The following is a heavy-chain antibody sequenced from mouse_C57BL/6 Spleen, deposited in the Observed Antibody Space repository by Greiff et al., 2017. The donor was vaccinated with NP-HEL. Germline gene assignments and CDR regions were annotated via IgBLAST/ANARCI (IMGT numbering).Heavy chain of an antibody. J-gene: IGHJ2*01. CDR2: IYPSDSAT. Sequence: VQLQQPGADLVKPGSSVKLSCTASGYTFTSYWMHWVQQGPIQGLEWIGNIYPSDSATHYNQKFKDKVTLTIDKSHSTAYLQLSSLTTEDSAGYYCARGNCDYWGQGTTLTVSS. V-gene: IGHV1-52*01. CDR3: ARGNCDY. CDR1: GYTFTSYW.